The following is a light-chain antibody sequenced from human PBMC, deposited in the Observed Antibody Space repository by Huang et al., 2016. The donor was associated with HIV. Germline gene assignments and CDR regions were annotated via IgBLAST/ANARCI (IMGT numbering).Light chain of an antibody. CDR3: QQRSSWPPFT. J-gene: IGKJ3*01. CDR1: QSISNF. V-gene: IGKV3-11*01. Sequence: EILLTQSPATLSLSPGERATLSCRASQSISNFLAWYQQRPGQPPRLLIYDASTRATGIPDRFSGSGSGTDFTLTISTLEPEDFAVYYCQQRSSWPPFTFGPGTIVDFK. CDR2: DAS.